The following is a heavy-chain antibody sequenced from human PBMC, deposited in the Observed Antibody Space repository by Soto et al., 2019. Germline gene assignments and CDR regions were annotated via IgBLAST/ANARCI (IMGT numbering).Heavy chain of an antibody. D-gene: IGHD6-13*01. V-gene: IGHV1-69*01. J-gene: IGHJ4*02. CDR2: ISPIFGTA. Sequence: QVQLVQSGAEVKKPGSSVKVSCKASGGTFSSYAISWVRQAPGQGLEWMGGISPIFGTANYAQKFQGRVTITADEATSTDYMELSSLRSEDTAVYYCARGVRSSSWYWSPDYWGQGTLVTVSS. CDR3: ARGVRSSSWYWSPDY. CDR1: GGTFSSYA.